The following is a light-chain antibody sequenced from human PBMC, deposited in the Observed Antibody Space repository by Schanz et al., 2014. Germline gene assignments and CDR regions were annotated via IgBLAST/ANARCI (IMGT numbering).Light chain of an antibody. CDR1: QSIANY. CDR2: DAS. Sequence: ETVLTQSPVTLSLSPGETATLSCRASQSIANYLAWYQQKPGQAPRLLIYDASDRATGIPDRFSGSGSGTDFTLTISSVEPEDFAVYYCQQRSNWPPITFGQGTKVEI. V-gene: IGKV3-11*01. CDR3: QQRSNWPPIT. J-gene: IGKJ1*01.